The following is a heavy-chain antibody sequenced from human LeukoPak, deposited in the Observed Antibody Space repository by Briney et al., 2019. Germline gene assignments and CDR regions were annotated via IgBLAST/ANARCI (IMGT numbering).Heavy chain of an antibody. CDR1: GFTFSDYY. CDR2: VSPNAGTI. Sequence: PGGSLRLSCAASGFTFSDYYMLWIRQAPGKGLEWVSYVSPNAGTIYYADSVRGRFTLSRDNAENSLSLQMNSLRAEDTALYYCAKTYYDSSGYYFPLAFDIWGQGTMVTVSS. V-gene: IGHV3-11*01. J-gene: IGHJ3*02. CDR3: AKTYYDSSGYYFPLAFDI. D-gene: IGHD3-22*01.